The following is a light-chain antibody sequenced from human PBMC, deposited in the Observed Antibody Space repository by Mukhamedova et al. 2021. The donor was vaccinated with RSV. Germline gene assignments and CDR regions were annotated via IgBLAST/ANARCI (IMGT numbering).Light chain of an antibody. J-gene: IGKJ4*01. V-gene: IGKV1-33*01. CDR2: DAS. CDR3: QQYDV. Sequence: WYQRRVHGKAPKLLIYDASILETGVPSRFSGSGSGTDFTFTISSLQPADIATYYCQQYDVFGGGTKVEIK.